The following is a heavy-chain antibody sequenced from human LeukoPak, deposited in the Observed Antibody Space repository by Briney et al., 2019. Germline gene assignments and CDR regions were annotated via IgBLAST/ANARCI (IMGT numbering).Heavy chain of an antibody. CDR1: GGSISSSSYY. CDR2: IYYSGST. CDR3: ATGSGSYNYLNWFDP. J-gene: IGHJ5*02. V-gene: IGHV4-39*07. Sequence: SETLSLTCTVSGGSISSSSYYWGWIRQPPGKGLEWIGSIYYSGSTYYNPSLKSRVTISVDTSKNQFSLKLSSVTAADTAVYYCATGSGSYNYLNWFDPWGQGTLVTVSS. D-gene: IGHD3-10*01.